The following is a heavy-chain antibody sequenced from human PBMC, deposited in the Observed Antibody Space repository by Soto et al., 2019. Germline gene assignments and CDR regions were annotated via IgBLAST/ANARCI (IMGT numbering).Heavy chain of an antibody. D-gene: IGHD3-10*01. CDR3: ARGLRELGDGDDYYYMDV. CDR1: GFTFVTYA. Sequence: GGSLRLSCAASGFTFVTYAMHWVRQAPCKGLEWVAVIYYDGSNRYYGDAVKGRYTISRDNSKNSLYLQMNSLRGEDTAVYYCARGLRELGDGDDYYYMDVWGKGTTVTVS. J-gene: IGHJ6*03. V-gene: IGHV3-33*01. CDR2: IYYDGSNR.